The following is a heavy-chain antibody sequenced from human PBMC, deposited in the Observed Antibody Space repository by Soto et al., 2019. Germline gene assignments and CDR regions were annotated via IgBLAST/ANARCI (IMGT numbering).Heavy chain of an antibody. D-gene: IGHD5-18*01. CDR3: ARDLGGYSYGYDGVYGMDV. J-gene: IGHJ6*02. CDR1: GGSISSGDYS. V-gene: IGHV4-30-2*05. CDR2: IYHSGST. Sequence: PSETLSLTCAVSGGSISSGDYSWSWIRQPPGKGLEWIGYIYHSGSTYYNPSLKSRVTISVDTSKNQFSLKLSSVTAADTAVYYCARDLGGYSYGYDGVYGMDVWGQGTTVTGSS.